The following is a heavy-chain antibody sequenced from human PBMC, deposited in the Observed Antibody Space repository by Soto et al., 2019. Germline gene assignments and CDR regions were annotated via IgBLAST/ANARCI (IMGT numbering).Heavy chain of an antibody. V-gene: IGHV1-2*04. CDR2: INPNSGGT. CDR3: ARDLASYVVGAPPGSYGMDV. Sequence: ASVKVSCNASGYTFTGYYMHWVLQAPGQGLDWMGWINPNSGGTNYAQKFQGWVTMTRDTSISTAYMELSRLRSDDTAVYYCARDLASYVVGAPPGSYGMDVWGQGTTVTVSS. D-gene: IGHD1-26*01. CDR1: GYTFTGYY. J-gene: IGHJ6*02.